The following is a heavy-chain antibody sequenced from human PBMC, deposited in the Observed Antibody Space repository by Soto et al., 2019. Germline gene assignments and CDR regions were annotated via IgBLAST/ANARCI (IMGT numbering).Heavy chain of an antibody. J-gene: IGHJ4*02. CDR1: GFTFSSYG. V-gene: IGHV3-33*01. Sequence: PGGSLRLSCAASGFTFSSYGMHWVRQAPGKGLEWVAVIWYDGSNKYYADSVKGRFTISRDNSKNTLYLQMNSLRAEDTAVYYCARDSGPYSSGWYAGYWGQGTLVTVSS. CDR2: IWYDGSNK. D-gene: IGHD6-19*01. CDR3: ARDSGPYSSGWYAGY.